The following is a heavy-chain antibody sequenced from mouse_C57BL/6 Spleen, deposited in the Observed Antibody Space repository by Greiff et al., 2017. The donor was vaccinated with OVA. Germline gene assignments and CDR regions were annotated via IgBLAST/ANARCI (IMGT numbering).Heavy chain of an antibody. CDR1: GFTFSDYG. V-gene: IGHV5-17*01. CDR3: ARGMITTRYYAMDY. CDR2: ISSGSSTI. D-gene: IGHD2-4*01. Sequence: DVMLVESGGGLVKPGGSLKLSCAASGFTFSDYGMHWVRQAPEKGLEWVAYISSGSSTIYYADTVKGRFTISRDNAKNTLFLQMTSLRSEDTAMYYCARGMITTRYYAMDYWGQGTSVTVSS. J-gene: IGHJ4*01.